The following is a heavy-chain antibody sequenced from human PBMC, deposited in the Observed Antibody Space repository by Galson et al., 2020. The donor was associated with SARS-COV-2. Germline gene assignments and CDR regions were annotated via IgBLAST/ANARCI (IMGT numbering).Heavy chain of an antibody. CDR3: ARDYYDSSGYYYY. CDR1: GFTFSSYS. CDR2: ISSSSSYI. D-gene: IGHD3-22*01. V-gene: IGHV3-21*01. Sequence: GGSLRLSCAASGFTFSSYSMTWVRQAPGKGLEWVSSISSSSSYIYYADSVKGRFTISRDNAKNSLYLQMNSLRAEDTAVYYCARDYYDSSGYYYYWGQGTLVTVSS. J-gene: IGHJ4*02.